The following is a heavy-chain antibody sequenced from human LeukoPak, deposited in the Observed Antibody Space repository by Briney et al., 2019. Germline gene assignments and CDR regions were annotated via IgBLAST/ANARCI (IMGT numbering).Heavy chain of an antibody. V-gene: IGHV3-9*01. J-gene: IGHJ3*02. CDR3: AKDRTYRIVDGAFDI. D-gene: IGHD3-22*01. Sequence: GGSLRLSCAASGFTFSGYYMSWIRQAPGKGLEWVSGISWNSGSIGYADSVKGRFTISRDNAKNSLYLQMNSLRAEDTALYYCAKDRTYRIVDGAFDIWGQGTMVSVSS. CDR1: GFTFSGYY. CDR2: ISWNSGSI.